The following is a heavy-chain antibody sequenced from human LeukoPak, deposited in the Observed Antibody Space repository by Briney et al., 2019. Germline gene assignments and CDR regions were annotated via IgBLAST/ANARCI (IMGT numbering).Heavy chain of an antibody. V-gene: IGHV4-39*01. CDR3: ARHTAGTFDD. D-gene: IGHD5-18*01. CDR1: GGSISSSSYY. CDR2: IYYSGST. J-gene: IGHJ5*02. Sequence: SETLSLTCTVSGGSISSSSYYWGWIRQPPGKGLEWIGSIYYSGSTYYNPSLKSRVTISVDTSKNQFSLKLSSVTAADTAVYYCARHTAGTFDDWGQGTLVTVSS.